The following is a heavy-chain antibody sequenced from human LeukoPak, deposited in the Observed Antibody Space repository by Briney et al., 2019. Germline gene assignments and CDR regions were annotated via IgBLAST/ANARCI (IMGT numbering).Heavy chain of an antibody. CDR1: GFTFSSYW. D-gene: IGHD6-19*01. J-gene: IGHJ4*02. CDR3: AKVAVPTAGTPHFDY. Sequence: GGSLRLSCAASGFTFSSYWMSWVRQAPGKGLEWVANIKQDGSEKYYVDSVKGRFTISRDNAKNSLYLQMNSLRAEDTAVYYCAKVAVPTAGTPHFDYWGQGTLVTVSS. V-gene: IGHV3-7*01. CDR2: IKQDGSEK.